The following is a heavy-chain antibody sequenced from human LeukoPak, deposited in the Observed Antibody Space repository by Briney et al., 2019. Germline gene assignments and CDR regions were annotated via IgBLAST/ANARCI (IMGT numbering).Heavy chain of an antibody. CDR2: IYGGADT. V-gene: IGHV3-53*01. Sequence: GGSLRLSCAASGLTVSSNHMSWVRQAPGKGLEWISVIYGGADTYYADSVKGRFTISRDNSKNTLYLHLNSLRAEDTAVYYCARVDFRGGYYDILTGYYPNHGMDVWGQGTTVTVSS. D-gene: IGHD3-9*01. J-gene: IGHJ6*02. CDR3: ARVDFRGGYYDILTGYYPNHGMDV. CDR1: GLTVSSNH.